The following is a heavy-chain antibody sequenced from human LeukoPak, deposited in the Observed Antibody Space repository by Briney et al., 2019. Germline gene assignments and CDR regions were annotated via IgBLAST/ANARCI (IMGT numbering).Heavy chain of an antibody. CDR1: GFTFSSYT. CDR2: VSVEGIGR. V-gene: IGHV3-30*04. Sequence: GRSLRLSCAASGFTFSSYTMYWFRQAPGKGLEWVASVSVEGIGRYFPGSVEGRFTISRDNSKNTVYLQMNNVRIEDTAVYFCATVIKVDFDYWGQGTLVTVSS. D-gene: IGHD3-16*01. CDR3: ATVIKVDFDY. J-gene: IGHJ4*02.